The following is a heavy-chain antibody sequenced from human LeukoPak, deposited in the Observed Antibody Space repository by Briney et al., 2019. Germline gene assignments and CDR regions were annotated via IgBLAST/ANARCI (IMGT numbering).Heavy chain of an antibody. CDR2: ISGSGGST. Sequence: GALRLSCAASGFTFSSYGMSWVRQAPGKGLEWVSAISGSGGSTYYADSVKGRFTISRDNSKNTLYLQMNSLRAEDTAVYYCASRDGYNLGAFDIWGQGTMVTVSS. J-gene: IGHJ3*02. CDR3: ASRDGYNLGAFDI. CDR1: GFTFSSYG. V-gene: IGHV3-23*01. D-gene: IGHD5-24*01.